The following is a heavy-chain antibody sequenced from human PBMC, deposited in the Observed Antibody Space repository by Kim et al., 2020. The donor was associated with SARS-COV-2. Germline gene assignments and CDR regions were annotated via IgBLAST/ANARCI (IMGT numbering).Heavy chain of an antibody. CDR2: IFHNGIA. Sequence: SETLSLTCTVSSGSISSSSYYWSWIRQPPGKGLEWIGYIFHNGIADYNPALKSRVTILIDTSKNEFSLKLSSVTAADTAIYYCARVRGGPDDYYFDSWGQGTLVTVSS. CDR1: SGSISSSSYY. CDR3: ARVRGGPDDYYFDS. J-gene: IGHJ4*02. D-gene: IGHD2-15*01. V-gene: IGHV4-61*01.